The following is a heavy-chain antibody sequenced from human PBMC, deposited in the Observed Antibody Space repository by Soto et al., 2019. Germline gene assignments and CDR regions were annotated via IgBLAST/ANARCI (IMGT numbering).Heavy chain of an antibody. CDR1: GYSISSGYY. CDR2: IYHSGST. J-gene: IGHJ3*02. V-gene: IGHV4-38-2*01. Sequence: PSETLSLTCAVSGYSISSGYYWGWIRQPPGKGLEWIGSIYHSGSTYYNPSLKSRVTISVDTSKNQFSLKLSSVTAADTAVYYCASRIVGATHSRAFDIWGQGTMVTVSS. CDR3: ASRIVGATHSRAFDI. D-gene: IGHD1-26*01.